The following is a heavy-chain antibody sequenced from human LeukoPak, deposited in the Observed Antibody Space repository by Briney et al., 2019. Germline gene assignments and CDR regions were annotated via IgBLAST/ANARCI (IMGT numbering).Heavy chain of an antibody. D-gene: IGHD3-10*01. Sequence: GGSLRLSCAASGFTVSTNYMSWVRQAPGKGLEWVSLIYSGGSTYYADSVKGRFIISRDSSKNTLYLQMNSLRAEDTAVYYCAREVRGGNSFDYWGQGTLVTVSS. V-gene: IGHV3-66*01. CDR1: GFTVSTNY. J-gene: IGHJ4*02. CDR2: IYSGGST. CDR3: AREVRGGNSFDY.